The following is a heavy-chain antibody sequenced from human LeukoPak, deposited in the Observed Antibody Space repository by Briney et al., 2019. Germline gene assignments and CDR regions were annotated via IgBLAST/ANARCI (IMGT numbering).Heavy chain of an antibody. CDR1: GVGFRSKS. J-gene: IGHJ6*02. V-gene: IGHV3-21*01. CDR2: ISSSSSYI. D-gene: IGHD4-17*01. Sequence: GLLGLSVEASGVGFRSKSRNWLRHAPGKGLEWVSSISSSSSYIYYADSVKGRFTISRDNAKNSLYLQMNSLRAEDTAVYYCARAELYDYGDYYYYYGMDVWGQGTTVTVSS. CDR3: ARAELYDYGDYYYYYGMDV.